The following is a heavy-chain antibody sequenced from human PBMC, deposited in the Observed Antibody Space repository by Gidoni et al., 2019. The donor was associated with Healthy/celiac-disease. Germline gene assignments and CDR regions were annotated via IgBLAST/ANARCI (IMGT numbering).Heavy chain of an antibody. V-gene: IGHV4-34*01. CDR2: INHSGST. D-gene: IGHD6-19*01. CDR3: ATPNVAGSGGGFDY. Sequence: QVQLQQWGAGLLKPSETLSLTCAVYGGAFSGYYWSWIRQPPGKGLEWIGDINHSGSTNYNPSLKSRVTISVDTSKNQFSLKLSSVTAADTAVYYCATPNVAGSGGGFDYWGQGTLVTVSS. J-gene: IGHJ4*02. CDR1: GGAFSGYY.